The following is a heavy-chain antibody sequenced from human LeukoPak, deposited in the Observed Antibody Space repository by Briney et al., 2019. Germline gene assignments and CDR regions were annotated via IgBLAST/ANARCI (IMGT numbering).Heavy chain of an antibody. CDR2: INPSGGST. J-gene: IGHJ6*03. Sequence: ASVKVSCKASGYTFTSYYMHWVRQAPGQGLEWMGIINPSGGSTSYAQKFQGRFTISRDNAKNTLYLQMNSLRAEDTAVYYCAKDGELAHYYYYYYMDVWGKGTTVTVSS. CDR1: GYTFTSYY. CDR3: AKDGELAHYYYYYYMDV. V-gene: IGHV1-46*01. D-gene: IGHD1-26*01.